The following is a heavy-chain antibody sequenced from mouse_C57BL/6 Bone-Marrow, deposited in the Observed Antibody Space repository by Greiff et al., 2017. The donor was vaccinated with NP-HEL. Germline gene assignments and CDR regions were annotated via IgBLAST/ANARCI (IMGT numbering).Heavy chain of an antibody. CDR2: INPSSGYT. CDR1: GYTFTSYT. J-gene: IGHJ3*01. Sequence: QVQLQQSGAELARPGASVKMSCKASGYTFTSYTMHWVKQRPGQGLEWIGYINPSSGYTKYNQKFKDKATLTADKSSSTAYMQLSSLTSEDSADYYCARWGDGGFAYWGQGTLVTVSA. CDR3: ARWGDGGFAY. V-gene: IGHV1-4*01. D-gene: IGHD1-1*01.